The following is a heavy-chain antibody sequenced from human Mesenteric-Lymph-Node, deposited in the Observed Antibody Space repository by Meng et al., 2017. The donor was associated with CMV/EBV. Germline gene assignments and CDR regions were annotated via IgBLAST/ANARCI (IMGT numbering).Heavy chain of an antibody. CDR3: AREGLYDGLDS. Sequence: GESLKISCVASGFTLTDYEINWVRQAPGKGLEWVSHISRSGSTIYYADSVKGRFTISRDNAKNSLYLQMNTLRAEDTAVYYCAREGLYDGLDSWGQGTLVTVSS. CDR1: GFTLTDYE. V-gene: IGHV3-48*03. CDR2: ISRSGSTI. D-gene: IGHD2-8*01. J-gene: IGHJ4*02.